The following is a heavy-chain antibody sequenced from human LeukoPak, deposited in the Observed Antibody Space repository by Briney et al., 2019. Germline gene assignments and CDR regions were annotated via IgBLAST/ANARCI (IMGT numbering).Heavy chain of an antibody. Sequence: ASVKVSCKASGYTFTSYYMHWVRQAPGQGLEWMGIINPSGGSTSYAQKFQGRVTMTRDTSTSTVYMELSSLRSEDTAVYYCARDRARIAVAGLFDYWGQGTLVTVSS. D-gene: IGHD6-19*01. CDR1: GYTFTSYY. V-gene: IGHV1-46*01. CDR2: INPSGGST. J-gene: IGHJ4*02. CDR3: ARDRARIAVAGLFDY.